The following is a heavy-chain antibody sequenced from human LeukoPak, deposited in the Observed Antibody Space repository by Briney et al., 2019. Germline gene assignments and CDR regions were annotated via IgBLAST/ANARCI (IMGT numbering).Heavy chain of an antibody. D-gene: IGHD2-2*01. V-gene: IGHV3-23*01. CDR1: GFTFSSYA. J-gene: IGHJ4*02. CDR2: ISGSGST. CDR3: AKDRGYCSSTSRSPPDY. Sequence: GGSLRLSCAASGFTFSSYAMSWVRQAPGKGLEWVSAISGSGSTYYADSVKGRFTISRDNSKNTLYLQMNSLRAEDTAVYYCAKDRGYCSSTSRSPPDYWGQGTLVTVSS.